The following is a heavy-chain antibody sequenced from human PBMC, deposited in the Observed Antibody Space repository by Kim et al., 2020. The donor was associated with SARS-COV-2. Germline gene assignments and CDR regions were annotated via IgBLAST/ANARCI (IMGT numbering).Heavy chain of an antibody. V-gene: IGHV3-11*06. Sequence: DSGNGRITISRDNAKNSLYQQMNSLRAEDTAVYYCARVRAADFWSGYYFDYWGQGTLVTVSS. CDR3: ARVRAADFWSGYYFDY. D-gene: IGHD3-3*01. J-gene: IGHJ4*02.